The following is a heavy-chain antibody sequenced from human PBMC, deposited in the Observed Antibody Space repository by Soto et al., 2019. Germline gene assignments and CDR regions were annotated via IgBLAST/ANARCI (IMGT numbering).Heavy chain of an antibody. CDR3: ATGYVDTALVC. CDR1: GFTFTNYA. V-gene: IGHV3-23*01. J-gene: IGHJ4*02. CDR2: VSAGGTTT. D-gene: IGHD5-18*01. Sequence: GGSLRLSCAASGFTFTNYAMTRVRQTPGKGPEWVSSVSAGGTTTYYADSVKGRFTISRDSSKNTLYLHMHSLRAEDTAVYYCATGYVDTALVCWGQGTLVTVSS.